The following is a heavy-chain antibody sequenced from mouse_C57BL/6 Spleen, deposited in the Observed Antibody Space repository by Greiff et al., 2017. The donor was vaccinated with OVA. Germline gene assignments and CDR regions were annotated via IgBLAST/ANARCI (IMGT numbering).Heavy chain of an antibody. CDR1: GFTFSSYG. J-gene: IGHJ2*01. CDR2: ISSGGSYT. V-gene: IGHV5-6*01. D-gene: IGHD3-2*02. Sequence: EVQLVESGGDLVKPGGSLKLSCAASGFTFSSYGMSWVRQTPDKRLEWVATISSGGSYTYYPDSVKGRFTLSRDNAKNTRYLQMSSLKSEDTAMYDCARQGGSSYYFDYWGQGTTLTVSS. CDR3: ARQGGSSYYFDY.